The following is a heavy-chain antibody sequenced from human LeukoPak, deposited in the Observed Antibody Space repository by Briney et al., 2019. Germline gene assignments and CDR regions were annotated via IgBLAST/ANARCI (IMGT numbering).Heavy chain of an antibody. CDR1: GYSISSGYY. J-gene: IGHJ2*01. CDR2: IYHSGST. CDR3: ARHHLPLVANWYFDL. V-gene: IGHV4-38-2*01. Sequence: PSETLSLTCAVSGYSISSGYYWGWIREPPGKGLEWIGSIYHSGSTYYNPSLKSRVTISVDTSKNQFSLKLSSVTAADTAVYYCARHHLPLVANWYFDLWGRGTLVTVSS. D-gene: IGHD1-14*01.